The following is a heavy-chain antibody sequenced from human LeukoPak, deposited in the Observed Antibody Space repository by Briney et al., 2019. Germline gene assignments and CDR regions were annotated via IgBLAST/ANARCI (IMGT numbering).Heavy chain of an antibody. CDR1: GFTFSSYA. CDR3: AKVGATGGHFDY. CDR2: VNSGGSNT. V-gene: IGHV3-23*01. J-gene: IGHJ4*02. Sequence: GGSLRLSCAASGFTFSSYAMSWVRQAPGKGLEWVSAVNSGGSNTHYADSVKGRFAISRDNSKNTLYLQMSNLRADDTAVYYCAKVGATGGHFDYWGQGILVTVSS. D-gene: IGHD1-26*01.